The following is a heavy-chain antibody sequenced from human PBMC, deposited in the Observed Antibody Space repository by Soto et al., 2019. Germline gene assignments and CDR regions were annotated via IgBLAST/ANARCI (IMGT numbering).Heavy chain of an antibody. Sequence: GGSLRLSCAASGFTFDDYAMHWVRQAPGKGLEWVSGISWNSGSIGYADSVKGRFTISRDNAKNSLYLQMNSLRAEDTALYYCAKGSYYYYAMDVWGQGTTVTVSS. CDR2: ISWNSGSI. J-gene: IGHJ6*02. CDR1: GFTFDDYA. CDR3: AKGSYYYYAMDV. V-gene: IGHV3-9*01.